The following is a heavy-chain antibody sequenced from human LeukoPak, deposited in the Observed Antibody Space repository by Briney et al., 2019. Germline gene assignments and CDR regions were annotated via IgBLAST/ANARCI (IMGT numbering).Heavy chain of an antibody. CDR1: GFTFSSYG. CDR3: AKKSRVATMRFALDY. J-gene: IGHJ4*02. CDR2: ISYDGSNK. V-gene: IGHV3-30*18. D-gene: IGHD5-12*01. Sequence: GRSLRLSCAASGFTFSSYGMHWVRQAPGKGLEWVAVISYDGSNKYHADSVKGRFTISRDNSKNTLYLQMNSLRAEDTAVYYCAKKSRVATMRFALDYWGQGTLVTVSS.